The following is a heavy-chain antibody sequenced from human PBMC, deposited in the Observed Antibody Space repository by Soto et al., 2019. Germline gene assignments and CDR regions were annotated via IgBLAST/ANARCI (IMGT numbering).Heavy chain of an antibody. CDR3: ARNLWGGGFPPFDY. V-gene: IGHV4-59*01. J-gene: IGHJ4*02. Sequence: SETLSLTCTVSGGSISSYYWSWIRQPPGKGLEWIGYIYYSGSTNYNPSLKSRVTISVDTSKNQFSLKLSSVTAADTAVYYCARNLWGGGFPPFDYGAQGPLVTVS. D-gene: IGHD3-16*01. CDR1: GGSISSYY. CDR2: IYYSGST.